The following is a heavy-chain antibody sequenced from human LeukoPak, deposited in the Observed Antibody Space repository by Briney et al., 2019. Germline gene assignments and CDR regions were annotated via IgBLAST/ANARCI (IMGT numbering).Heavy chain of an antibody. CDR3: ATQSITLVVVISPFDY. Sequence: PGGSLRLSCAASGFTLSTFPMHWVRQAPGKGLEWVALIQDDGATTNYADSVRGRFTISRDNSKSTLYLQMNSLKPDDTAVYYCATQSITLVVVISPFDYWGQGTLVTVSS. V-gene: IGHV3-30*02. J-gene: IGHJ4*02. CDR2: IQDDGATT. D-gene: IGHD3-22*01. CDR1: GFTLSTFP.